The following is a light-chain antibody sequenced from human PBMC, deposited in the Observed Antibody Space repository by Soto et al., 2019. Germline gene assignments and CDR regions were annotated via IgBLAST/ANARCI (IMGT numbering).Light chain of an antibody. V-gene: IGLV2-14*01. J-gene: IGLJ1*01. Sequence: QSVLTQPASVSGSPGQSITISCTGTSSDVGAYNYVSWYQQHPGKAPKLIIYDVSNRPSGVSNRFSGSKSGNTASLTISGLLAEDEADYYCKSYTGSTTLSVFGTGTKVTVL. CDR2: DVS. CDR1: SSDVGAYNY. CDR3: KSYTGSTTLSV.